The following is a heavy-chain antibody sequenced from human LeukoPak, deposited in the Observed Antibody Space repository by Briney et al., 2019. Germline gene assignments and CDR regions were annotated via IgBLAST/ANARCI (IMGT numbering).Heavy chain of an antibody. V-gene: IGHV3-48*03. CDR2: ISSSGSTI. Sequence: GGSLRLSCAASGFTFSSYEMNWVRQAPGKGLEWVSYISSSGSTIYYADSVKGRFTISRGNAKNSLYLQMNSLRAEDTAVYYCARDAPTTVTTFYYYYYMDVWGKGTTVTVSS. J-gene: IGHJ6*03. CDR3: ARDAPTTVTTFYYYYYMDV. D-gene: IGHD4-17*01. CDR1: GFTFSSYE.